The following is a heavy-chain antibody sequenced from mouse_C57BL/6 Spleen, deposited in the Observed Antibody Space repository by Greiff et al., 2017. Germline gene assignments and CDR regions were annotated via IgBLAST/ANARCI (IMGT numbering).Heavy chain of an antibody. V-gene: IGHV1-64*01. CDR1: GYTFTSYW. CDR2: IHPNSGST. Sequence: QVQLKQPGAELVKPGASVKLSCKASGYTFTSYWMHWVKQRPGQGLEWIGMIHPNSGSTNYNEKFKSKATLTVDKSSSTAYMQLSSLTSEDSAVYYCARCYGNGYYAMDYWGQGTSVTVSS. CDR3: ARCYGNGYYAMDY. J-gene: IGHJ4*01. D-gene: IGHD2-1*01.